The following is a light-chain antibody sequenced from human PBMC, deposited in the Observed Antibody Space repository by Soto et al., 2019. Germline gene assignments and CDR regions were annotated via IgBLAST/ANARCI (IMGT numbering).Light chain of an antibody. CDR1: QGITSA. Sequence: AVQLTQSPFSLSASVGDTVTITCRASQGITSALAGYQQKPGKPPKLLIYDDSKLESGVPSRFSGSGSGTDFTLSIVSLQPDDFATYYCQQFTISPVTFGQGTRLEIK. CDR3: QQFTISPVT. V-gene: IGKV1-13*02. J-gene: IGKJ5*01. CDR2: DDS.